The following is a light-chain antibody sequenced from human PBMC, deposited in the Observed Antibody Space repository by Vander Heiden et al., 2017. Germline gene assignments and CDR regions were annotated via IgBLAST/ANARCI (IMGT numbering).Light chain of an antibody. CDR1: QSVLSSSNNKNY. J-gene: IGKJ1*01. CDR2: WAS. CDR3: QQYYSRFRR. V-gene: IGKV4-1*01. Sequence: DIVMTQAPESLAVSLGARATINCKSSQSVLSSSNNKNYLAWYQQKPGQPPKLLIYWASTRESGVPDRFSGSGSGTDFTLTISSLQAEDVAVYYCQQYYSRFRRFGQGTKVEFK.